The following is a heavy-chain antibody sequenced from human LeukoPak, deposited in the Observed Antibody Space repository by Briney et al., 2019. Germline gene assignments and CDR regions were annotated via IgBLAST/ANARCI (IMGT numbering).Heavy chain of an antibody. J-gene: IGHJ4*02. CDR1: GFSFGRYS. CDR2: ISSSSSTI. D-gene: IGHD2-2*01. Sequence: GGSLRLSCAASGFSFGRYSMTWVRQAPGKGLEWVSYISSSSSTIYYAGSVKGRFTIARDNAKNSLYLQMSSLRAEDTAGYYCARGYCSSSTCCFVFWVQGSLVAVCS. CDR3: ARGYCSSSTCCFVF. V-gene: IGHV3-48*04.